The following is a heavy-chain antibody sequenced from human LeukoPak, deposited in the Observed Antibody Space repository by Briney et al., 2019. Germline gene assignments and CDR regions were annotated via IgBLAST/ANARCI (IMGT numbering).Heavy chain of an antibody. D-gene: IGHD3-22*01. CDR1: GFTFSSYA. Sequence: GGSLRLSCAASGFTFSSYAMHWVRQAPGKGLEWVAVISYDGSNKYYADSVKGRFTISRDNSKNTLYLQMNSLRAEDTAVYYCAKDTTYYYDSSGYDDAFDIWGQGTMVTVSS. CDR3: AKDTTYYYDSSGYDDAFDI. CDR2: ISYDGSNK. V-gene: IGHV3-30-3*01. J-gene: IGHJ3*02.